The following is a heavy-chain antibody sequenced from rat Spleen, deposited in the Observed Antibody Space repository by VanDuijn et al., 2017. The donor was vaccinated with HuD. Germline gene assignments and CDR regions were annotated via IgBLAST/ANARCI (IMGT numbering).Heavy chain of an antibody. V-gene: IGHV5-20*01. CDR3: TTDVRMLSPDY. CDR1: GFIFSDCY. CDR2: ISYDGSST. Sequence: EVQLVESDGGLVQPGRSLKLSCAASGFIFSDCYMAWVRQAPTKGLEWVATISYDGSSTYYRDSVKGRFTISRDNAKSSLYLQMDSLRSEDTATYYCTTDVRMLSPDYWCQGFIVTVSS. D-gene: IGHD3-8*01. J-gene: IGHJ2*01.